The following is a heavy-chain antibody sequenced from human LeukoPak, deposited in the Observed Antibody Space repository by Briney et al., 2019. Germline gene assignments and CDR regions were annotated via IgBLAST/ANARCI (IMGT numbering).Heavy chain of an antibody. V-gene: IGHV2-70*17. J-gene: IGHJ4*02. D-gene: IGHD6-19*01. Sequence: SGPTLVKPTQTLTLTCTFSGFSLSTSGMCVSWIRQPPGKALEWLARIDWHDDKFYSTSLNSRLTISKDTSKNQVVLTMTNMAPVDAATYYCARKAVAWDYFDFWGQGSLVTVSS. CDR3: ARKAVAWDYFDF. CDR2: IDWHDDK. CDR1: GFSLSTSGMC.